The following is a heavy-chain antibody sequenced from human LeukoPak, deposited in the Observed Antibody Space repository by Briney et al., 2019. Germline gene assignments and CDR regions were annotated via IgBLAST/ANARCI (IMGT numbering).Heavy chain of an antibody. V-gene: IGHV3-74*01. CDR3: VRESLTGCGSYAY. J-gene: IGHJ4*02. D-gene: IGHD1-26*01. CDR1: GFTFSNYW. Sequence: GGSLRLSCAASGFTFSNYWMHWVRQVPGKGLVWVSHISNDGNNINYADSVKGRFTISRDNAKNTLYLQMNSLRAEDTAVYLCVRESLTGCGSYAYWGQGTLVTVSS. CDR2: ISNDGNNI.